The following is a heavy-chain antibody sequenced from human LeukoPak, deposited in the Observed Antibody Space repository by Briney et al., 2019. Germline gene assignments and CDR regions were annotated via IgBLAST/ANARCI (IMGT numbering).Heavy chain of an antibody. CDR1: GYTFTSYA. J-gene: IGHJ4*02. D-gene: IGHD6-19*01. CDR3: ARDKGPPRRVAGHFDY. CDR2: INAGNGNT. Sequence: ASVKVSCKASGYTFTSYAMHWVRQGPGQRLEWMGWINAGNGNTKYSQKFQGRVTITRDTSASTAYMELSSLRSEDTAVYYCARDKGPPRRVAGHFDYWGQGTLVTVSS. V-gene: IGHV1-3*01.